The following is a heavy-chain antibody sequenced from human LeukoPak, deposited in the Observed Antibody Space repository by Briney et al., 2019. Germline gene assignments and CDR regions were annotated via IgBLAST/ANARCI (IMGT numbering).Heavy chain of an antibody. D-gene: IGHD6-19*01. CDR2: MFYNGAT. V-gene: IGHV4-39*07. Sequence: SETLSLTCSVSGGSLRSSDYYCGWIRQPPGKGLEWIGTMFYNGATKSNPSLSSRVTMSIDTSKNQFSLKLRSVTAADTAVYYCAREARFALPVVGSGDYWGQGTLVTVSS. CDR1: GGSLRSSDYY. J-gene: IGHJ4*02. CDR3: AREARFALPVVGSGDY.